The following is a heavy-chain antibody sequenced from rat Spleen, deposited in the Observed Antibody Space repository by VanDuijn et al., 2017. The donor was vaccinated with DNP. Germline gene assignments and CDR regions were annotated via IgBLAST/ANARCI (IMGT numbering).Heavy chain of an antibody. V-gene: IGHV3-3*01. CDR2: IDSAGIT. Sequence: EVQLQESGPGLVKPSQSLSLTCSVTGYSITSNYWSWIRKFPGNRLEWMGFIDSAGITNYNPSLKSRISITKDTSKNQFFLQLNSVSTEDTATYYCARWKIGPHYFDYWGQGVMVTVSS. D-gene: IGHD1-5*01. CDR1: GYSITSNY. CDR3: ARWKIGPHYFDY. J-gene: IGHJ2*01.